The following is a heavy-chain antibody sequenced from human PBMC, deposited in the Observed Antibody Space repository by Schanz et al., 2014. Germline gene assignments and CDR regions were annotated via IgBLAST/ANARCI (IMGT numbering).Heavy chain of an antibody. D-gene: IGHD1-26*01. Sequence: QVHLVESGGGVVQPGRSLRLSCTGSRFTISRNPIHWVRQAPGKGLERVAVVCYDGSKKYYADSVKGRFTTSRDNSKNTMYLQMNSLRAEDTAVYYCVKDLQRELLRDDHYYGMDVWGQGTTVTVSS. CDR1: RFTISRNP. CDR2: VCYDGSKK. V-gene: IGHV3-33*06. CDR3: VKDLQRELLRDDHYYGMDV. J-gene: IGHJ6*02.